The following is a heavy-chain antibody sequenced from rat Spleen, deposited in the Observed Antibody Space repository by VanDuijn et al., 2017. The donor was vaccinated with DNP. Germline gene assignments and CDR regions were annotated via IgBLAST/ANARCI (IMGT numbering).Heavy chain of an antibody. CDR1: GFTFSNYD. J-gene: IGHJ3*01. CDR3: ATGTFAY. V-gene: IGHV5S23*01. CDR2: ISVSGGNT. Sequence: EVQLVESGGGLVQPGRSLKLSCAASGFTFSNYDMAWVRQAPTKGLEWVASISVSGGNTYYRDSVKGRFTISRDNAKSTLYLQMDSLRSEDTATYYCATGTFAYWGQGTLVTVSS.